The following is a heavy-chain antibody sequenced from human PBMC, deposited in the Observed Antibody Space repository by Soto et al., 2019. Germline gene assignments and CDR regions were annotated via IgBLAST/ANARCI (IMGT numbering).Heavy chain of an antibody. Sequence: GGSLRLSCAASGFTFSSYEMNWVRQAPGKGLEWVSYISSSGSTIYHADTVKGQFPISRDNPKNPLYLQMNSLRAEDTAVYYCARDHKGGYYYYGMDVWGQGTTVTVSS. CDR3: ARDHKGGYYYYGMDV. J-gene: IGHJ6*02. CDR1: GFTFSSYE. CDR2: ISSSGSTI. V-gene: IGHV3-48*03.